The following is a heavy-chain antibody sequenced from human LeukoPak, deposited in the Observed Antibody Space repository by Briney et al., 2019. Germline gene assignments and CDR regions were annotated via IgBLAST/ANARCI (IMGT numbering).Heavy chain of an antibody. D-gene: IGHD3-16*01. CDR1: GFTFSNYA. CDR2: ISVGHST. CDR3: ASPVLWDY. J-gene: IGHJ4*02. V-gene: IGHV3-23*01. Sequence: GGSLRLSCVASGFTFSNYAMSRVRQAPGKGLDWISTISVGHSTNYADSVKGRFTISRDNSKNTLYLQMNSLRTEDTAVYYCASPVLWDYWGQGTLVTVSS.